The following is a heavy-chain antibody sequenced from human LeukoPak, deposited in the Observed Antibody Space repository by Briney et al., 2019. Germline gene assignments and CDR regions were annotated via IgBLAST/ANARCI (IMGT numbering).Heavy chain of an antibody. J-gene: IGHJ4*02. CDR1: GYTFTNYY. CDR3: ATAGRRLFGVLIPLSFDY. D-gene: IGHD3-3*01. CDR2: IVPSDGFT. Sequence: ASVKVSCKASGYTFTNYYIHWVRQAPGQGLEWMGMIVPSDGFTTYAQKFQGRLTMTRDMSTSTVYMELSSLRSEDTALYYCATAGRRLFGVLIPLSFDYWGQGTLVTVSS. V-gene: IGHV1-46*01.